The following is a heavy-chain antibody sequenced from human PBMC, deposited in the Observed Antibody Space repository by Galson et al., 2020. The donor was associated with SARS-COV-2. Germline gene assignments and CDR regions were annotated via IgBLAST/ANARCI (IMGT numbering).Heavy chain of an antibody. V-gene: IGHV3-23*01. Sequence: GGSLRLSCAASGFTISSYAMSWVRQAPGKGLEWVSAISGSGGSTYYADSVKGRFTISRDNAKNTLYRQMNSLRAEDTAVYCCAISLRAPRPTGFDYWGQGTLVTVSS. CDR3: AISLRAPRPTGFDY. D-gene: IGHD4-4*01. CDR1: GFTISSYA. J-gene: IGHJ4*02. CDR2: ISGSGGST.